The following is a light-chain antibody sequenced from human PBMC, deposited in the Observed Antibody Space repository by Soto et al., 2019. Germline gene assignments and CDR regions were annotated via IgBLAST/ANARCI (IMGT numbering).Light chain of an antibody. J-gene: IGKJ1*01. Sequence: IQMTQSPSSLSASIGVRVTITCRASQGIGVRLAWFQQKPGKAPQYLIQSASTLASGVPSRFSGSGSGTDFILTINNLQPEDVATYYCLQVNCFPRTFGQGTKVDIK. CDR2: SAS. CDR1: QGIGVR. V-gene: IGKV1-12*01. CDR3: LQVNCFPRT.